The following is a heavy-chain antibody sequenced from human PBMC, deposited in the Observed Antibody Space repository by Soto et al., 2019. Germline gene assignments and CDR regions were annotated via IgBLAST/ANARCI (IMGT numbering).Heavy chain of an antibody. V-gene: IGHV3-53*01. J-gene: IGHJ6*02. CDR2: IYSGGST. CDR3: ARGTPGLLWFGETLYYYGMDV. D-gene: IGHD3-10*01. CDR1: WFTVSSNY. Sequence: GGSLRLSCAASWFTVSSNYMSWVRQAPGKGLEWVSVIYSGGSTYYADSVKGRFTISRDNSKNTLYPQMNSLRAEDTAVYYCARGTPGLLWFGETLYYYGMDVWGQGTTVTVSS.